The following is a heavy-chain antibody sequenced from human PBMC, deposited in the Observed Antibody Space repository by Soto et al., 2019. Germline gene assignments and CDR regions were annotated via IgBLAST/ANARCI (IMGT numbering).Heavy chain of an antibody. Sequence: SETLSLTCAVYGGSFSGYYWSWIRQPPGKGLEWIGEINHSGSTNYNPSLKSRVTISVDTSKNQFSLKLSSVTAADTAVYYCAVSGTTGTNGDDAFDIWGQGTMVTVS. CDR2: INHSGST. CDR3: AVSGTTGTNGDDAFDI. J-gene: IGHJ3*02. D-gene: IGHD1-1*01. V-gene: IGHV4-34*01. CDR1: GGSFSGYY.